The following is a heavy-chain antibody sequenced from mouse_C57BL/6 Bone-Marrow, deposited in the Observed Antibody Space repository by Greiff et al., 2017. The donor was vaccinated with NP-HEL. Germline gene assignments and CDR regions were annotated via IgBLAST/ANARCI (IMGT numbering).Heavy chain of an antibody. V-gene: IGHV1-64*01. Sequence: QVQLQQPGAELVKPGASVKLSCKASGYTFTSYWMHWVKQRPGQGLEWIGMIHPNSGSTNYNEKFKSKATLTVDKSSSTAYMQLSSLTSEASAVYYCARYYYDSSGDYWGQGTSVTVSS. CDR3: ARYYYDSSGDY. D-gene: IGHD1-1*01. CDR2: IHPNSGST. J-gene: IGHJ4*01. CDR1: GYTFTSYW.